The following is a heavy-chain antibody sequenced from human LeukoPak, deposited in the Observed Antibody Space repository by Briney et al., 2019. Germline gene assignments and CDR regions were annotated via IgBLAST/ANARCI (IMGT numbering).Heavy chain of an antibody. CDR1: GGSFSGYY. CDR3: ARGSYGAQLFYYYYGMDV. J-gene: IGHJ6*02. CDR2: INHSGST. Sequence: PSETLSLTCAVYGGSFSGYYWSWIRQPPGKGLEWIGEINHSGSTNYNPSLKSRVTISVDTSKNQFPLKLSSVTAADTAVYYCARGSYGAQLFYYYYGMDVWGQGTTVTVSS. V-gene: IGHV4-34*01. D-gene: IGHD4-17*01.